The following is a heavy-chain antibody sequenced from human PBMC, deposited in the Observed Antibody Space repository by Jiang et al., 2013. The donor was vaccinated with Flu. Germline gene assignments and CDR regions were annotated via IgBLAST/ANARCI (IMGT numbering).Heavy chain of an antibody. V-gene: IGHV4-61*01. CDR3: ARIVYDILTGYNYGMDV. J-gene: IGHJ6*02. D-gene: IGHD3-9*01. CDR1: GGSISSSSYY. Sequence: GLVKPSETLSLTCTVSGGSISSSSYYWSWIRQPPGKGLEWIGYIYYSGSTNYNPSLKSRVTISVDTSKNQFSLKLSSVTAADTAVYYCARIVYDILTGYNYGMDVWGQGTTVTVSS. CDR2: IYYSGST.